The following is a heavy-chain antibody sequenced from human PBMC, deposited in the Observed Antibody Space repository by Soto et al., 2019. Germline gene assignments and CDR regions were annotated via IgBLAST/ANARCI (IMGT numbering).Heavy chain of an antibody. Sequence: PSETLSLTCTVSGGSISSSSYYWGWIRQPPGKGLEWIGSFYYSGGTSYNPSLKSRVTISVDTSKNNFSLKLSSVTAADTAVYYCARRETYYDFWSGYSPYYYYGMDVWGQGTTVTVS. J-gene: IGHJ6*02. CDR1: GGSISSSSYY. D-gene: IGHD3-3*01. CDR2: FYYSGGT. CDR3: ARRETYYDFWSGYSPYYYYGMDV. V-gene: IGHV4-39*01.